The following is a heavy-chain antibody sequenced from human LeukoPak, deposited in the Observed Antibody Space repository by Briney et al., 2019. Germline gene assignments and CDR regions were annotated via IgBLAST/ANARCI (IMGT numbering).Heavy chain of an antibody. CDR1: GGTFSSYT. J-gene: IGHJ4*02. CDR2: IIPILGIA. Sequence: SVKVSCKASGGTFSSYTISWVRQAPGQGLEWMGRIIPILGIANYAQKFQGRVTITADKSTSTAYMELSSLRSEDTAVYYCARADFWSGYCLSRFDYWGQGTLVTVSS. D-gene: IGHD3-3*01. V-gene: IGHV1-69*02. CDR3: ARADFWSGYCLSRFDY.